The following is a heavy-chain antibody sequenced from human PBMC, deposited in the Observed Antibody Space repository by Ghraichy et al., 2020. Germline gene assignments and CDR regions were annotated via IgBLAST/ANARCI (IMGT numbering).Heavy chain of an antibody. CDR3: ARERDARYGRGYYGMDV. CDR1: GYTFTSYG. J-gene: IGHJ6*02. D-gene: IGHD4-17*01. Sequence: ASVKVSCKASGYTFTSYGISWVRQAPGQGLEWMGWISAYNGNTNYAQKIQGRVTMTTDTSTSTAYMELRSLRSDDTAVYYCARERDARYGRGYYGMDVWGQGTTVTVSS. V-gene: IGHV1-18*04. CDR2: ISAYNGNT.